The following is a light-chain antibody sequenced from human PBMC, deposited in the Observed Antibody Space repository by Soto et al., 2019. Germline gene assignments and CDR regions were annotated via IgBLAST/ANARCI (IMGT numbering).Light chain of an antibody. V-gene: IGLV2-14*01. CDR1: YSDVDGYDY. Sequence: QSALTQPASVSGSPGQSITISCTGSYSDVDGYDYVSWYQQHPGKAPKLIIFEVSNRPSGVSYRFSGSKSATMASLTISGLQAEDEADYYCSSYSRSSTYVFGTGTKVTV. CDR2: EVS. J-gene: IGLJ1*01. CDR3: SSYSRSSTYV.